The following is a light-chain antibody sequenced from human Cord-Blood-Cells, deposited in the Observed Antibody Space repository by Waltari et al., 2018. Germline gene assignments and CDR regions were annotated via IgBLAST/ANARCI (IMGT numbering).Light chain of an antibody. CDR1: QSISSY. J-gene: IGKJ1*01. Sequence: DIQMTPPPSSLSASVGDRLTITCRASQSISSYLNWYQQKPGKAPKLLIYAASSLQSGVPSRFSGSGSGTDFTLTISSLQPEDFATYYCQQSYSTPRTFGQGTKVEIK. V-gene: IGKV1-39*01. CDR3: QQSYSTPRT. CDR2: AAS.